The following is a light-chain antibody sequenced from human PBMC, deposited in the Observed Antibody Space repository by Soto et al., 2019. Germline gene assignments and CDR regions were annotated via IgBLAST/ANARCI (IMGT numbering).Light chain of an antibody. Sequence: QSALTQPASVSGSPGQSITISCTGTSSDVGGYNYVSWYQQHPGKAPKLMIYDVSNRPSGVSNRFSGSKSGNTASLTISELQAEDEADYYCSSYTSSSTLHVVFGGGTKVTVL. J-gene: IGLJ2*01. CDR3: SSYTSSSTLHVV. V-gene: IGLV2-14*01. CDR2: DVS. CDR1: SSDVGGYNY.